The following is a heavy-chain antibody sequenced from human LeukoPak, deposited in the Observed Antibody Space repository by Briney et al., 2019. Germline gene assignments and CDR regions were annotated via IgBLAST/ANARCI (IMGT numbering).Heavy chain of an antibody. Sequence: GASVKVSCKASGYTFTNYAMQWVRQAPGQRPEWMGWINAGNGNTRYSQRFQGRVTITRDTSASTVYMEVTSLRSEDTAVYYCARGFWSRTVSSYYFDYWGQGTLVTVSS. V-gene: IGHV1-3*01. CDR2: INAGNGNT. CDR1: GYTFTNYA. D-gene: IGHD3-3*01. J-gene: IGHJ4*02. CDR3: ARGFWSRTVSSYYFDY.